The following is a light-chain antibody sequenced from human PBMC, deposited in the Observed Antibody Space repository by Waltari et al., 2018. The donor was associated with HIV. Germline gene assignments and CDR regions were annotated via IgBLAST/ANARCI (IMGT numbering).Light chain of an antibody. CDR1: SSDVGAYNY. V-gene: IGLV2-11*01. J-gene: IGLJ1*01. CDR3: CSYAGSYTYV. CDR2: DVN. Sequence: QSALTQPRSVSGSPGQSVTISSTGTSSDVGAYNYVSWYQQHPGKAPKLMIYDVNKRPSGVPDRFSGSKSGNTASLTISGLQAEDEADYYCCSYAGSYTYVFGTGTKVTVL.